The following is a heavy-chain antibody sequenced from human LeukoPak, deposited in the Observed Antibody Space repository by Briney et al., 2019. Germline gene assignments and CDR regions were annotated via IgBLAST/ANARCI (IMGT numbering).Heavy chain of an antibody. Sequence: GALRLSCAASGFTFSSYSMTWVRQAPGKGLEWVSSITRSSNYIYYADSVKGRFTVSRDNAKNSLHLQINSLRAEDTAVYYCANSRYDSSGYYGIIAYWGLGTLATVSS. J-gene: IGHJ4*02. CDR2: ITRSSNYI. V-gene: IGHV3-21*01. D-gene: IGHD3-22*01. CDR1: GFTFSSYS. CDR3: ANSRYDSSGYYGIIAY.